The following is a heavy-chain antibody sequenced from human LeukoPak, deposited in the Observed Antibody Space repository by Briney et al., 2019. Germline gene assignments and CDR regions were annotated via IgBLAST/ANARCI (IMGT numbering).Heavy chain of an antibody. CDR2: IYHSGST. CDR1: GGSISSSNW. Sequence: SETLSLTCAVSGGSISSSNWWSWVRQPPGKGLEWIGEIYHSGSTNYSPSLKSRVTISVDTSKKQFSLKLSSVTAADTAVYYCVTYYFDSSGPKKNYWGQGTLVTVSS. J-gene: IGHJ4*02. V-gene: IGHV4-4*02. CDR3: VTYYFDSSGPKKNY. D-gene: IGHD3-22*01.